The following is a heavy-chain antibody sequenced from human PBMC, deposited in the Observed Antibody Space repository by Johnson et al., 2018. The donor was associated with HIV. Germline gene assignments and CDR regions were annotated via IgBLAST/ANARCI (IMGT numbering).Heavy chain of an antibody. D-gene: IGHD3-22*01. CDR2: IRYDGGNK. V-gene: IGHV3-30*02. CDR3: AKVGERYYDSSGYDAFDI. Sequence: VQLVESGGGVVQPGGSLRLSCAASGFTFSSYGMHWVRQAPGKGLEWVAFIRYDGGNKNYADSVKGRFTTSRDNSKNTLYLQMNSLRAEDTAVYYCAKVGERYYDSSGYDAFDIWGQGTMVTVSS. CDR1: GFTFSSYG. J-gene: IGHJ3*02.